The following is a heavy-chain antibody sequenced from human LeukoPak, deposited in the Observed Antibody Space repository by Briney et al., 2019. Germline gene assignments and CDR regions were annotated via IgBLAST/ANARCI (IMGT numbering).Heavy chain of an antibody. CDR2: IWYDGSNK. CDR1: GFTFTNAW. J-gene: IGHJ4*02. Sequence: PGGSLRLSCAASGFTFTNAWMSWVRQAPGKGLEWVAVIWYDGSNKYYADSVKGRFTISRDNPKNTLYLQMNSLRDEDTAVYYCARDRGDGSGTYCDYWGRGTLVTVSS. D-gene: IGHD3-10*01. CDR3: ARDRGDGSGTYCDY. V-gene: IGHV3-33*08.